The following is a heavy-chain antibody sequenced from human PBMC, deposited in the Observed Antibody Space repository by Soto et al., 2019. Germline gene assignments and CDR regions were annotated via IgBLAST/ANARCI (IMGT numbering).Heavy chain of an antibody. J-gene: IGHJ6*02. CDR2: ISSSSSHT. Sequence: QVQLVESGGGLVKPGGSLRLSCAASGFTFSDYYMSWIRQAPGKGLEWVSYISSSSSHTNYADSVKGRFTISRDNAKNSLYLQMNSLRAEDTAVYYCARCYDSSGYPNYGMDVWGQGTTVTVSS. CDR1: GFTFSDYY. CDR3: ARCYDSSGYPNYGMDV. D-gene: IGHD3-22*01. V-gene: IGHV3-11*06.